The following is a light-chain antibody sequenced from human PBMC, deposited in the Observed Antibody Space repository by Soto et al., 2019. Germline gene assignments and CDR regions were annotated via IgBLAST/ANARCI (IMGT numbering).Light chain of an antibody. CDR3: ASWDDSLNVLYV. CDR1: SSNIGSNT. V-gene: IGLV1-44*01. J-gene: IGLJ1*01. Sequence: QSVLTQPPPASGTPGQRVTISCSGSSSNIGSNTVNWYQQLPGTAPKLLIYSNNQRPSGVPDRFSGSKSGTSASLAISGLHSEDEADYYCASWDDSLNVLYVFGTGTQLTVL. CDR2: SNN.